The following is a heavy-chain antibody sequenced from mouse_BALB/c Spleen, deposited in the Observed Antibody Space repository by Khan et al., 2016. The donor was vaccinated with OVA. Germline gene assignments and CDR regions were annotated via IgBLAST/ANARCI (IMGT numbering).Heavy chain of an antibody. J-gene: IGHJ3*01. CDR3: AREGAAWFPY. V-gene: IGHV1-77*01. CDR2: ISPGGDNT. CDR1: GYTFTDYY. Sequence: QVHVKQSGAELARPGASVKLSCKASGYTFTDYYINWMRQRTGQGLEWIGEISPGGDNTYYNEKFKGKATLTADKSSSTAYMQLSSLTSEDSAVYFCAREGAAWFPYWGQGTLVTVSA.